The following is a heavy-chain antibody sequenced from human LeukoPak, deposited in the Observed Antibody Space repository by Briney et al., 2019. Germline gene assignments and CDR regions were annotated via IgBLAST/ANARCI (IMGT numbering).Heavy chain of an antibody. J-gene: IGHJ3*02. V-gene: IGHV1-69*04. CDR1: GGTFSSYA. Sequence: SVKVSCKASGGTFSSYAISWVRQAHGQGLEWMGRIIPILGIANYAQKFQGRVTITGDKSTSTAYMELSSLRSEDTAVYYCARVEITIFGGDAFDIWGQGTMVTVSS. CDR2: IIPILGIA. D-gene: IGHD3-3*01. CDR3: ARVEITIFGGDAFDI.